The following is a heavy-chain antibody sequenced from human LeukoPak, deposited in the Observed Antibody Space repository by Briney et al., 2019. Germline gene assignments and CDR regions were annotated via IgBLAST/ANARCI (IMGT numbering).Heavy chain of an antibody. V-gene: IGHV3-30*02. CDR1: GFTFSSYG. CDR2: IRYDGSNK. J-gene: IGHJ1*01. CDR3: AKTLVTIFGVVREYFQH. Sequence: GGSLRLSCAASGFTFSSYGMHWVRQAPGKGLEWVAFIRYDGSNKYYADSVKGRFTISRDNSKNTLYLQMNSLRAEDTAVYYCAKTLVTIFGVVREYFQHWGQGTLVTVSS. D-gene: IGHD3-3*01.